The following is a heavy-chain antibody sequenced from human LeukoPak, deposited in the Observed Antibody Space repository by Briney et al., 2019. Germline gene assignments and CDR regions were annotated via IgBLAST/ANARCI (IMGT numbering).Heavy chain of an antibody. CDR2: IYHSGST. Sequence: SETLSLTCTVSGGSISSGGYYWSWIRQPPGKGLEWIGYIYHSGSTYYNPSLKSRVTISVDTSKNQFSLKLSSVTAADTAVYYCARLRDCSSTSCFDCWGQGTLVTVSS. V-gene: IGHV4-30-2*01. CDR1: GGSISSGGYY. D-gene: IGHD2-2*01. J-gene: IGHJ4*02. CDR3: ARLRDCSSTSCFDC.